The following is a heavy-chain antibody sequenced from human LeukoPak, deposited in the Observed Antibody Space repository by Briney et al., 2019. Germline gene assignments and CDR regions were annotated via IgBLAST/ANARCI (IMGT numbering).Heavy chain of an antibody. CDR3: ARVSRRVAGTGFGY. CDR1: AYTFTSYD. V-gene: IGHV1-8*01. Sequence: ASVKVSCKASAYTFTSYDINWVRQANGQGLERVGGMNPNSGNTGYAQKFQGRVTMTRNTSISTAYMELSSLRSEDTAVYYCARVSRRVAGTGFGYWGQGTLVTVSS. D-gene: IGHD6-19*01. CDR2: MNPNSGNT. J-gene: IGHJ4*02.